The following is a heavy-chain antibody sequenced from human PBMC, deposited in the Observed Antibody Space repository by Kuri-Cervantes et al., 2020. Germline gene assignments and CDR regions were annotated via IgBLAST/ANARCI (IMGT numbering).Heavy chain of an antibody. D-gene: IGHD3-10*01. CDR1: GFTFSSYG. J-gene: IGHJ4*02. CDR2: IWYDGSKK. CDR3: ARDQGFGDAQSGFDY. V-gene: IGHV3-33*01. Sequence: GESLKISCVPSGFTFSSYGMHWVRQAPGKGLEWVAVIWYDGSKKYHADSVEGRFTISRDNSKNLLYLQMNSLRAEDTAVYYCARDQGFGDAQSGFDYWGQGTLVTVSS.